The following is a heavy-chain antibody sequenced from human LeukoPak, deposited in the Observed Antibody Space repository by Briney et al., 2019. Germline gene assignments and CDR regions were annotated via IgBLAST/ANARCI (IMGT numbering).Heavy chain of an antibody. V-gene: IGHV4-39*01. Sequence: PSETLSLTCTVSGGSISSSSYYWGWIRQPPGKGLEWIGSIYYSGSTYYNPSLKSRVTISVDTSKNQFSLKLSSVTAADTAVYYCARMNGDFWSGFNYGPFDYWGQGTLVTVSS. CDR1: GGSISSSSYY. CDR3: ARMNGDFWSGFNYGPFDY. CDR2: IYYSGST. D-gene: IGHD3-3*01. J-gene: IGHJ4*02.